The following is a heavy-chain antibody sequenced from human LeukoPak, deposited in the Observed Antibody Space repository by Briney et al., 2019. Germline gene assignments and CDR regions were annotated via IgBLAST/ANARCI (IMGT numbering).Heavy chain of an antibody. V-gene: IGHV4-59*12. CDR3: ARDHSGYDY. J-gene: IGHJ4*02. Sequence: SETLSLTCTVSGGSINSYYWSWIRQPPGKGLEWIGNIYHSGSTYYNPSLKSRVTISVDMSKNQFSLKLSSVTAADTAVYYCARDHSGYDYWGQGTLVTVSS. CDR1: GGSINSYY. CDR2: IYHSGST. D-gene: IGHD5-12*01.